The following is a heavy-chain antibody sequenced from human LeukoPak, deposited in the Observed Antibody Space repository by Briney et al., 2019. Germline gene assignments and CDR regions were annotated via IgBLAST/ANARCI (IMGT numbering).Heavy chain of an antibody. Sequence: SEILSLTCTVSGGSISSTTYYWGWIRQPPGKGLEWIGTIYYSGTTYYNPSLKSRVTISVDTSKNQFSLELSSMTAADTAVYYWARGPTLKYFHHWGQGTLVSVSS. J-gene: IGHJ1*01. CDR3: ARGPTLKYFHH. CDR2: IYYSGTT. V-gene: IGHV4-39*02. CDR1: GGSISSTTYY.